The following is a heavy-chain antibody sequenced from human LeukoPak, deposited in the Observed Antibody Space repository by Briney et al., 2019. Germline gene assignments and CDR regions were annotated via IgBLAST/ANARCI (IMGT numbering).Heavy chain of an antibody. J-gene: IGHJ4*02. CDR2: ISVSGENT. V-gene: IGHV3-23*01. D-gene: IGHD3-10*01. CDR3: AKYGSGSYYNGLY. Sequence: GSLRLSCAASGFTFSSYAMTWVRQAPGKGLQWVSTISVSGENTYYADSVKGRFTISRDISKSTLYLQMNSLRDEDTAVYYCAKYGSGSYYNGLYWGQGILVTVSS. CDR1: GFTFSSYA.